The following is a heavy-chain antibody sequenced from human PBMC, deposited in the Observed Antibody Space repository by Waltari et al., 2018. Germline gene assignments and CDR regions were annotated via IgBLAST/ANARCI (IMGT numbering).Heavy chain of an antibody. D-gene: IGHD4-17*01. J-gene: IGHJ6*03. CDR2: IYYSGST. CDR3: ARGGDYAYYYYYMDV. V-gene: IGHV4-59*01. Sequence: QVQLQESGPGLVKPSETLSLTCTVSGGSISSYYWSWIRQPPGKGLEWIGYIYYSGSTNYNPSLKSRVTISVDTSKNQFSLKLSSVTAADTAVYYCARGGDYAYYYYYMDVWGKGTTVTVS. CDR1: GGSISSYY.